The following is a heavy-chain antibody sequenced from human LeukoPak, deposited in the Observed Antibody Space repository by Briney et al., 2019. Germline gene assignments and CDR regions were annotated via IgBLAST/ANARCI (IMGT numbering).Heavy chain of an antibody. D-gene: IGHD3-22*01. J-gene: IGHJ3*02. CDR2: ISSSSSYI. V-gene: IGHV3-21*01. CDR1: GFIFSSYS. CDR3: AREHYYASRAPGSFYS. Sequence: GGSLRLSCAASGFIFSSYSINWVRQAPGKGLEWVSSISSSSSYIYYADSVKGRFTISRDHAKNSLYLQMNSLRAEDTAVYYCAREHYYASRAPGSFYSWGQGTMVTVSS.